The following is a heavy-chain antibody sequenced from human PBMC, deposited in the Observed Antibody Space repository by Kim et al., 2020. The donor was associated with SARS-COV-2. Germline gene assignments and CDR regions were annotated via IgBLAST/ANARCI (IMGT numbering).Heavy chain of an antibody. Sequence: GGSLRLSCAASGFSLSSYWMSWVRQAPGKGLEWVANIKPDGSDKYYVDSVKGRFTISRDNTKNSLYLQVNSLRAEDTAVYYCAKGRYNSVWFPAYFDFWGQGTLVTVSS. CDR3: AKGRYNSVWFPAYFDF. D-gene: IGHD6-19*01. J-gene: IGHJ4*02. V-gene: IGHV3-7*05. CDR2: IKPDGSDK. CDR1: GFSLSSYW.